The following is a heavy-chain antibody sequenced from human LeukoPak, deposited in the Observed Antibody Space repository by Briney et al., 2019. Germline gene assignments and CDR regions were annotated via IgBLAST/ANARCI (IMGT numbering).Heavy chain of an antibody. J-gene: IGHJ5*02. CDR3: ARRSMVRGGGNWFDP. V-gene: IGHV4-39*07. D-gene: IGHD3-10*01. CDR1: GGSISSSSYY. CDR2: IYYSGST. Sequence: SETLSLTCTVSGGSISSSSYYWGWIRQPPGKGLEWIGSIYYSGSTYYNPSLKSRVTISVDTSKNQFSLKLSSVTAADTAVYYCARRSMVRGGGNWFDPWGQGTLVTVSS.